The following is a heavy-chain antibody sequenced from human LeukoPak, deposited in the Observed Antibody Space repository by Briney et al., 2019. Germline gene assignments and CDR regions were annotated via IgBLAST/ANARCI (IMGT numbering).Heavy chain of an antibody. CDR1: GYTFTGYY. V-gene: IGHV1-2*02. J-gene: IGHJ3*02. CDR2: INPSSGGT. D-gene: IGHD3-3*01. CDR3: ARLTYYDFWSGYNYAFDI. Sequence: ASVKVSCKASGYTFTGYYMHWVRQAPGQGLEWMGWINPSSGGTNYAQKFQGRVTMTRDTSISTAYMELSRLRADDTAVYYCARLTYYDFWSGYNYAFDIWGQGTMVTVSS.